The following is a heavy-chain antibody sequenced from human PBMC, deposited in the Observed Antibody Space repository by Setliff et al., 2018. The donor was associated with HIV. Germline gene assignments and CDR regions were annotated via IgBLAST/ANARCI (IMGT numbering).Heavy chain of an antibody. CDR1: GFTFTDYW. D-gene: IGHD1-26*01. Sequence: GESLKISCKGSGFTFTDYWIGWVRQQAGKGLEWMGIIYPGDSDARYGPSFQGQVTISADKSISTAYLQWSSLKASDTGMYYCARAGRGGGSYWTFDYWGQGTLVTVSS. V-gene: IGHV5-51*01. CDR3: ARAGRGGGSYWTFDY. CDR2: IYPGDSDA. J-gene: IGHJ4*02.